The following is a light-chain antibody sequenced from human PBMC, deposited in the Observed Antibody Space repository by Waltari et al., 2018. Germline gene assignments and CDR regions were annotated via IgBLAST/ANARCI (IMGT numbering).Light chain of an antibody. CDR1: SSNIGSNT. J-gene: IGLJ3*02. V-gene: IGLV1-44*01. CDR3: AVWDDSLNGWV. CDR2: FNN. Sequence: QSVVTQPPSASGTPGQRVILSCSGRSSNIGSNTVHWFQQLPGTAPKLLIFFNNQRPSGVPDRFSGSKSGTSASLAISGLRSEDEALYYCAVWDDSLNGWVFGGGTKLTVL.